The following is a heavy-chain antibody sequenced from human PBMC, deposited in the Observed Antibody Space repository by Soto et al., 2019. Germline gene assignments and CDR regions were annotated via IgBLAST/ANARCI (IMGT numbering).Heavy chain of an antibody. V-gene: IGHV3-23*01. CDR3: AKCCDTTIADAFDI. Sequence: EVQVLESGGDLVQPGGSLRLTCSVSGFTFSTSSMNWVRQAPGKALEWVSSISGSGDITYYADSVKGRFTTSRDNSKSSVYLKMNSLRVEDTAVYHCAKCCDTTIADAFDIWGQGKMVTVSS. J-gene: IGHJ3*02. CDR2: ISGSGDIT. D-gene: IGHD1-1*01. CDR1: GFTFSTSS.